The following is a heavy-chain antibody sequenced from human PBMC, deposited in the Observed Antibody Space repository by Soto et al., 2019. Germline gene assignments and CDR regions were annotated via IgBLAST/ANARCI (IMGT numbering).Heavy chain of an antibody. CDR1: GGSISSYY. CDR2: IYYSGST. CDR3: AREHRNSNSWYHHGAFWLDP. Sequence: PSETLSLTCTVSGGSISSYYWSWIRQPPGKGLEWIGYIYYSGSTNYNPSLKSRVTISVDTSKNQFSLKLSSVTAADTAVYYCAREHRNSNSWYHHGAFWLDPWGQGTLVT. D-gene: IGHD6-13*01. V-gene: IGHV4-59*01. J-gene: IGHJ5*02.